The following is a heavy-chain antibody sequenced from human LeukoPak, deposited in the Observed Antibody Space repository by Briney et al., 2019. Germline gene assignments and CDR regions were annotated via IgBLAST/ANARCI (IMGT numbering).Heavy chain of an antibody. D-gene: IGHD2-2*01. J-gene: IGHJ6*02. V-gene: IGHV1-69*04. Sequence: GASVKVSCKASGGPFSSYAINWVRQAPGQGLEWVGRIIPILGLSYTAQKFQGRITITADTSTSTAYMEVSSLTSEDTAIYYCAKKMVPAAYYGLDVWGQGTTVIVSS. CDR3: AKKMVPAAYYGLDV. CDR1: GGPFSSYA. CDR2: IIPILGLS.